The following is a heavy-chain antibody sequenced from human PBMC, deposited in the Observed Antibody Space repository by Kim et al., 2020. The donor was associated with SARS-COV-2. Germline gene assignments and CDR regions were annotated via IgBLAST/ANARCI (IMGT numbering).Heavy chain of an antibody. D-gene: IGHD3-22*01. Sequence: SETLSLTCTVSGGSISSGGYYWSWIRQHPGKGLEWIGYIYYSGSTYYNPSLKSRVTISVDTSKNQFSLKLSSVTAADTAVYYCARVRTTMIVVVMYFDHWGQGTLVTVSS. V-gene: IGHV4-31*03. CDR2: IYYSGST. CDR1: GGSISSGGYY. CDR3: ARVRTTMIVVVMYFDH. J-gene: IGHJ4*02.